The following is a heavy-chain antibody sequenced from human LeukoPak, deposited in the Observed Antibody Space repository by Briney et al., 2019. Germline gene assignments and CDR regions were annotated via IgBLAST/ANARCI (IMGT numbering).Heavy chain of an antibody. D-gene: IGHD3-10*01. CDR3: APRVVGSVPFDY. CDR1: GLIFDDYT. V-gene: IGHV3-23*01. Sequence: GGSLRLSCAASGLIFDDYTMHWVRQAPGKGLEWVSAISGSTGRTYYADSVKGRFTISRDNSKNTLYLQMNNLRAEDTAVYYCAPRVVGSVPFDYWGQGTLVTVSS. J-gene: IGHJ4*02. CDR2: ISGSTGRT.